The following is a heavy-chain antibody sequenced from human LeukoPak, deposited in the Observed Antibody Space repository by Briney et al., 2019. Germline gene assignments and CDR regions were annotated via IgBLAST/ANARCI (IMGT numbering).Heavy chain of an antibody. V-gene: IGHV3-33*01. J-gene: IGHJ1*01. CDR3: ARGPTYYYGSGGYSGAEYFQH. CDR2: IWYDGSNK. Sequence: GGSLRLSCAASGFTFSSYGMHWVRQAPGKGLEWVAVIWYDGSNKYYADSVKGRFTISRDNSKNTLYLQMNSLRAEDTAVYYCARGPTYYYGSGGYSGAEYFQHWGQGTLVTVSS. D-gene: IGHD3-10*01. CDR1: GFTFSSYG.